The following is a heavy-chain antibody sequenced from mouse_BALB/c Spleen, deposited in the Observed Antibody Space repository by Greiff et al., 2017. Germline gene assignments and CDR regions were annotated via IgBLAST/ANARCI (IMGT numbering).Heavy chain of an antibody. CDR1: GYTFTSYT. J-gene: IGHJ4*01. Sequence: QVQLKESGAELARPGASVKMSCKASGYTFTSYTMHWVKQRPGQGLEWIGYINPSSGYTNYNQKFKDKATLTADKSSSTAYMQLSSLTSEDSAVYYCARRTGDYYAMDYWGQGTSVTVSS. V-gene: IGHV1-4*01. D-gene: IGHD4-1*01. CDR3: ARRTGDYYAMDY. CDR2: INPSSGYT.